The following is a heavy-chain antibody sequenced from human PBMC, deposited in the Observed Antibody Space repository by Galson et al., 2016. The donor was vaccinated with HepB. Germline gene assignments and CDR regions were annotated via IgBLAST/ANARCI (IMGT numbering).Heavy chain of an antibody. J-gene: IGHJ3*01. CDR2: IYFDDEK. D-gene: IGHD3-22*01. CDR1: GFSLTASGVG. CDR3: AHEGCYYHLNVFDF. V-gene: IGHV2-5*02. Sequence: PALVKPTQTLTLTCTFSGFSLTASGVGVGWVRQSPGKALEWLALIYFDDEKRYSPSLKSRLTITKDTSKNQVVLTMTNMDPVDPGTYFCAHEGCYYHLNVFDFWGQGTMVTVSA.